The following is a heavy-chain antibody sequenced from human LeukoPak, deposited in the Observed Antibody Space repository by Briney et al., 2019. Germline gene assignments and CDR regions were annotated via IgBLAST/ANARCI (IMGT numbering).Heavy chain of an antibody. Sequence: ASVKVSCKAPGYTFTSYYMHWVRQAPGQGLEWMGIINPSGGSTSYAQKFQGRVTMTRDTSTSTVYMELGSLRSEDTAVYYCARDSMPDSPMVRGVIIYYYYYGMDVWGKGTTVTVSS. J-gene: IGHJ6*04. CDR1: GYTFTSYY. CDR2: INPSGGST. CDR3: ARDSMPDSPMVRGVIIYYYYYGMDV. D-gene: IGHD3-10*01. V-gene: IGHV1-46*01.